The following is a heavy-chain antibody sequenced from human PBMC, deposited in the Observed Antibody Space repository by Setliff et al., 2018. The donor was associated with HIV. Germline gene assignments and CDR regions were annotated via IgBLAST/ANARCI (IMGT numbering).Heavy chain of an antibody. CDR1: GGSFSEYY. D-gene: IGHD5-12*01. J-gene: IGHJ6*03. CDR3: ARGATLLPGYSDRWEYFYMDV. CDR2: INHSGST. V-gene: IGHV4-34*01. Sequence: SETLSLTCAVYGGSFSEYYWSWIRQSPGKGLEWIGEINHSGSTHYNPPLKSRGTISVDTSKNQFSLRLNSVTAADTAVYYCARGATLLPGYSDRWEYFYMDVWGKGTTVTVSS.